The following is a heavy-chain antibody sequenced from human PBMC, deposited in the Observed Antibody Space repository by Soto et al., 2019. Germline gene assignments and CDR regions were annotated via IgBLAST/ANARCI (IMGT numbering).Heavy chain of an antibody. CDR3: ARDTQDDFWSGYYRDY. Sequence: EVQLVESGGGLVQPGGSLRLSCAASGFTFSSYSMNWVRQAPGKGLEWVSYISSSSSTIYYADSVKGRFTISRDNAENSLYLQMNSLRDEDTAVYYCARDTQDDFWSGYYRDYWGQGTLVTVSS. V-gene: IGHV3-48*02. CDR2: ISSSSSTI. J-gene: IGHJ4*02. CDR1: GFTFSSYS. D-gene: IGHD3-3*01.